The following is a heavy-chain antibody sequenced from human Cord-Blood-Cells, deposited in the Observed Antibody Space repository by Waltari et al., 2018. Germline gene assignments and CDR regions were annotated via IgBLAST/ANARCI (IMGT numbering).Heavy chain of an antibody. CDR3: AKVRAPLVLVFDI. V-gene: IGHV3-30*18. J-gene: IGHJ3*02. Sequence: QVQLVESGGGVVQPGRSLRLSCAASGFTFSSYGMHWVRQAPGKGLEWVAVISYDGRNKYYADSVKGRFTIARDNSKNTLYLQMNSLRAEDTAVYYCAKVRAPLVLVFDIWGQGTMVTVSS. D-gene: IGHD6-13*01. CDR1: GFTFSSYG. CDR2: ISYDGRNK.